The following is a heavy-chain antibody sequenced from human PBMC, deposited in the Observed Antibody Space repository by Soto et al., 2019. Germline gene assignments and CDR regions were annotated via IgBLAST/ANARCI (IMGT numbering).Heavy chain of an antibody. CDR3: ARDSPYRSSGWYVAFYFDY. CDR2: ISYDGSNK. Sequence: PGGSLRLSCAASGFTFSSYAMHWVRQAPGKGLEWVAVISYDGSNKYYADSVKGRFTISRDNSKNTLYLQMNSLRAEDTAVYYCARDSPYRSSGWYVAFYFDYWGQGTLVTVSS. CDR1: GFTFSSYA. V-gene: IGHV3-30-3*01. J-gene: IGHJ4*02. D-gene: IGHD6-19*01.